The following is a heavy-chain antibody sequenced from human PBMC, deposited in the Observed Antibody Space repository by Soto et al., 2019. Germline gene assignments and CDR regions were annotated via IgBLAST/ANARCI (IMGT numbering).Heavy chain of an antibody. CDR1: ASIFKGHG. J-gene: IGHJ4*02. V-gene: IGHV3-33*08. CDR2: IRYDGSDE. D-gene: IGHD1-26*01. CDR3: ARDGVGATTFFGFLDY. Sequence: QVPLVESGGGVVQPGGSLRLSCAASASIFKGHGMHWVRQAPGKGLEWVAIIRYDGSDEHYGDSVEGRFTISRDNSKNMLYLQMNSLRAEDTAVYYCARDGVGATTFFGFLDYWGQGTLVTVSS.